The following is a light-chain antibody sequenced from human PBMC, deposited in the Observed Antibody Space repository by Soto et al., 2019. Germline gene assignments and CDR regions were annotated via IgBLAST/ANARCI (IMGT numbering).Light chain of an antibody. CDR2: AAS. Sequence: DIPMTQSPSSLSASVGDRVTITCRASQDSRNDLGWYQQKSGKAPRRLISAASTLQRGLPARFSGSGSGTEFTLTLSSLQPADFATYYCLQHNSYPRTLGEGTKVYIK. CDR3: LQHNSYPRT. CDR1: QDSRND. J-gene: IGKJ1*01. V-gene: IGKV1-17*01.